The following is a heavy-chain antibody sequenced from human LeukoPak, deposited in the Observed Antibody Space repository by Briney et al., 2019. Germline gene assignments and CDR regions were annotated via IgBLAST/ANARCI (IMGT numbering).Heavy chain of an antibody. V-gene: IGHV4-59*08. CDR2: IYYSGST. CDR1: GASITSYY. D-gene: IGHD5-18*01. J-gene: IGHJ4*02. Sequence: PSETLSLTCTVSGASITSYYWSWIRQPPGKGLDWIGYIYYSGSTNYNPSLKSRVTISVDTSKNQFSLKLSSVTAADTAVYYCARGRGYSYGEPFDYWGQGTLVTVSS. CDR3: ARGRGYSYGEPFDY.